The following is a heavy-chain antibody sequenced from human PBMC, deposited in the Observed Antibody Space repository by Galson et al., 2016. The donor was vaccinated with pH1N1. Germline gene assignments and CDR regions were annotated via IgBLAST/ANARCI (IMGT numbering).Heavy chain of an antibody. Sequence: SLTCIVSGGSISSYYWSWIRQPPGKGLEWIGYIYYSGSTNYNPSLKSRVTISVDTSKNQFSLKLSSVTAADTAVYYCARDREYNYGYYDHAFDIWGQGTMVTVSS. CDR1: GGSISSYY. D-gene: IGHD5-18*01. J-gene: IGHJ3*02. V-gene: IGHV4-59*01. CDR3: ARDREYNYGYYDHAFDI. CDR2: IYYSGST.